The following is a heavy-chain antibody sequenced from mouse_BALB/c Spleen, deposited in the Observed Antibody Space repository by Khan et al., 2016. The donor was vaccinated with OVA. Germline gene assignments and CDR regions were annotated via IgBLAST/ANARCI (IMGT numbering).Heavy chain of an antibody. J-gene: IGHJ4*01. D-gene: IGHD2-10*01. V-gene: IGHV2-6-1*01. CDR1: GFSLTNYG. Sequence: VQLQESGPGLVAPSQSLSITCTISGFSLTNYGVHWVRQPPGKGLEWLVVIWSDGSTIYNSALKSRMTISKDNSESQVVLKMNSLQTDDTAMYFGARQPYYHYNIMDYWGQGTSVTVSS. CDR3: ARQPYYHYNIMDY. CDR2: IWSDGST.